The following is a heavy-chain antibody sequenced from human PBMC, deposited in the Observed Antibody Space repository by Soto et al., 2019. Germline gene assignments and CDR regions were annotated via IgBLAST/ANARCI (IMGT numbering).Heavy chain of an antibody. V-gene: IGHV3-53*01. J-gene: IGHJ4*02. CDR1: GFTVSNNY. D-gene: IGHD3-10*01. CDR2: IYSGGYT. CDR3: AAVPGGGGY. Sequence: EVQLVESGGGLIQPGGSLRLSCAVSGFTVSNNYMSWVRQAPGKGLEGVSVIYSGGYTAYGDSVKGRFTISRDNSKNTLFSQKKRRGGEAKAVFYCAAVPGGGGYWGQGTLVTVSS.